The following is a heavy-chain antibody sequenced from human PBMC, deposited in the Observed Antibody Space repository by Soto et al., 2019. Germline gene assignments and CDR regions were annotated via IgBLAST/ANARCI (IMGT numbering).Heavy chain of an antibody. CDR1: GFTFSSYA. J-gene: IGHJ6*02. V-gene: IGHV3-30-3*01. CDR3: ARDRRYDILTGYSRYYYYGMDV. Sequence: QVQLVESGGGVVQPGRSLRLSCAASGFTFSSYAMHWVRQAPGKGLEWVAVISYDGSNKYYADSVKGRFTISRDNSKNAQYLKMNSLRAEDTAVYYCARDRRYDILTGYSRYYYYGMDVWGQGTTVTVSS. CDR2: ISYDGSNK. D-gene: IGHD3-9*01.